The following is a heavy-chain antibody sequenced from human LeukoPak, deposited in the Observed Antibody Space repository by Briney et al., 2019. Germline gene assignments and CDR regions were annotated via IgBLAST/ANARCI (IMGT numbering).Heavy chain of an antibody. CDR3: ARDGSYLDY. CDR1: GFIVSSNY. CDR2: HYSGGST. J-gene: IGHJ4*02. V-gene: IGHV3-53*01. Sequence: PGGSLRLSCAASGFIVSSNYMSWVRQAPGKGLEWVSIHYSGGSTYYADSVKGRFTISRDNSKNTLYLQMNSLRAEDTAVYYCARDGSYLDYWGQGTLVTVSS.